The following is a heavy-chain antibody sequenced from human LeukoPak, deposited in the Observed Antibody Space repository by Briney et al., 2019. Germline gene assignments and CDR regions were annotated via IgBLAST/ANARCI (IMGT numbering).Heavy chain of an antibody. CDR1: GFTFSSYS. CDR2: ISSSSYI. CDR3: ARTTIAVAEIDY. D-gene: IGHD6-19*01. V-gene: IGHV3-21*04. Sequence: GGSLRLSCAASGFTFSSYSMNWVRQAPGKGLEWVSSISSSSYIYYADSVKGRFTISRDNAKNSLYLQMNSLRAEDTAVYYCARTTIAVAEIDYWGQGTLVTVSS. J-gene: IGHJ4*02.